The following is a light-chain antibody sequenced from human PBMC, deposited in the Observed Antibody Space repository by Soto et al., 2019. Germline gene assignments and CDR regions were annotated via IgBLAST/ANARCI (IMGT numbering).Light chain of an antibody. V-gene: IGKV3-15*01. CDR2: GAS. CDR3: QQYNTWPLT. Sequence: EIEMTQSPATLSVSPGERATLSCRASQSTNNYLAWYQQKPGQAPMLLIDGASTRATGIPARFSGSGSGTEFTLTISSLQSEDFAVYYCQQYNTWPLTFGGGTKVEIK. CDR1: QSTNNY. J-gene: IGKJ4*01.